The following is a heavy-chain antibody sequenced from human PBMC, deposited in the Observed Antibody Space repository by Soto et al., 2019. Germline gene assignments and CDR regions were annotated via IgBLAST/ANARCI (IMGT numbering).Heavy chain of an antibody. Sequence: GESLKISCKGSGYSFTTYWISWVRQMSGKVLEWMGRIDPSDSYTKYSPSFQGHVTISADKSISTAYLQWSDLKATDTAIYYCARVSGSWFDFWGQGXLVTVYS. CDR3: ARVSGSWFDF. CDR2: IDPSDSYT. J-gene: IGHJ4*02. D-gene: IGHD3-10*01. V-gene: IGHV5-10-1*01. CDR1: GYSFTTYW.